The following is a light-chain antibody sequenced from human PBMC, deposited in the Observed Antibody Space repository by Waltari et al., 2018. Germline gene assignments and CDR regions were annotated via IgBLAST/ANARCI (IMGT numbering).Light chain of an antibody. J-gene: IGLJ3*02. CDR1: RGHSTTV. CDR2: VNSDGSH. Sequence: QLVLTQSPSASASLGASVKLTCTPTRGHSTTVIAWPKKRPEKGPRYLMKVNSDGSHNKGDEIPDRFSGSSSGAERYLTISSLQSEDEADYYCQTGGHGTWVFGGGTKLTVL. CDR3: QTGGHGTWV. V-gene: IGLV4-69*01.